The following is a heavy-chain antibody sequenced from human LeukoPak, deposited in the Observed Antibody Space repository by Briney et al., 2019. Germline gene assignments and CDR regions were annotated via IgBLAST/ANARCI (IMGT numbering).Heavy chain of an antibody. V-gene: IGHV1-46*01. Sequence: ASVKVSCKSSGYTFTTYGITWVRQAPGQGLEWMGLINPSSGTPRYAQRFQGRVTLTRDTSTGTVYMDLSSLRSEDTAVYYCARPKGIVVADDAFDIWGQGTMVTVSS. J-gene: IGHJ3*02. CDR1: GYTFTTYG. CDR3: ARPKGIVVADDAFDI. CDR2: INPSSGTP. D-gene: IGHD6-19*01.